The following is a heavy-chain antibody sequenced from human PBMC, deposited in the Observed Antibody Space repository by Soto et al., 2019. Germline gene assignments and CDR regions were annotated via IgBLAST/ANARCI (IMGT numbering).Heavy chain of an antibody. D-gene: IGHD1-26*01. J-gene: IGHJ5*02. CDR3: VRGWIPDQHVGYLQS. Sequence: EVQLVESGGGLVQPGGSLRLSCAASGFTFSRYWMHWVRQAPGKGLVWVSCISSDGTDKIYADFEKGRFTISRDNAENMLYLQMNSLTADDSAIYYCVRGWIPDQHVGYLQSWGRGTQVSVSA. CDR2: ISSDGTDK. V-gene: IGHV3-74*01. CDR1: GFTFSRYW.